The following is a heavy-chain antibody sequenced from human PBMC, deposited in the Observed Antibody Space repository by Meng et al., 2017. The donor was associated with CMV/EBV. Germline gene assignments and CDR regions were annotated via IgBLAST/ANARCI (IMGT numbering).Heavy chain of an antibody. Sequence: SETLSLTCAASGDSVSSNSVAWNWIRQSPSRGLEGLGRTYCRSKWYNDYAVSVKSRITVNPDTSKNQFPLQLNSVTPEDTALYYCARAGGYSSSWYFDYWGQGTLVTVSS. CDR3: ARAGGYSSSWYFDY. D-gene: IGHD6-13*01. J-gene: IGHJ4*02. CDR1: GDSVSSNSVA. CDR2: TYCRSKWYN. V-gene: IGHV6-1*01.